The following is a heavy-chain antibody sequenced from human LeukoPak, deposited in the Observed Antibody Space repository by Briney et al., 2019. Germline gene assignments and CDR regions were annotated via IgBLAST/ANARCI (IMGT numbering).Heavy chain of an antibody. V-gene: IGHV1-18*01. CDR2: ISVYNSNT. CDR1: GFTFTNYA. D-gene: IGHD4-17*01. J-gene: IGHJ4*02. CDR3: ARFSTPFTVTTNLDY. Sequence: ASVKVSCKASGFTFTNYAVSWVRQAPGQGLEWMGWISVYNSNTNYAQKLQGRVTMTTDTSTSTAYMELRSLRSDDTAMYYCARFSTPFTVTTNLDYWGQGTLVTVSS.